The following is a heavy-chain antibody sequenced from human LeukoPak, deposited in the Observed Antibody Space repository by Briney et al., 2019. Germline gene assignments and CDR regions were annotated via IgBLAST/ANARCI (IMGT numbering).Heavy chain of an antibody. V-gene: IGHV4-59*11. D-gene: IGHD6-13*01. J-gene: IGHJ4*02. CDR1: GXSISSHY. CDR2: IYYSGST. Sequence: SETLSLACTISGXSISSHYGSWIRQPPGKGLEWIGYIYYSGSTNYNPSLESRVTISVDTSKRRFSLKLSSVTAADTAVYYCARVGASSSSWYYFDYWGQGTLVTVSS. CDR3: ARVGASSSSWYYFDY.